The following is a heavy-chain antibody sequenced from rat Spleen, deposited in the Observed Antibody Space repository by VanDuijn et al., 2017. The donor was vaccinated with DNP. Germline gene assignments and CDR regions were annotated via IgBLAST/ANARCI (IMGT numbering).Heavy chain of an antibody. J-gene: IGHJ2*01. Sequence: EVQLVESGGGLVQPGTSLKLSCAASGFTFSNSWMYWIPQAPGKGLEWIGSINDDGGTTYYRDSVKGRFTISRDNAQNTVYLQMNSLRSEDTATYHCAKILDYWGQGVMVTVSS. V-gene: IGHV5-58*01. CDR3: AKILDY. CDR1: GFTFSNSW. CDR2: INDDGGTT.